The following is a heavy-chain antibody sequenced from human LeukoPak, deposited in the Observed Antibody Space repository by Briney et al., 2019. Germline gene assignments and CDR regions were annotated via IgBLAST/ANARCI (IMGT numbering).Heavy chain of an antibody. D-gene: IGHD5-12*01. Sequence: GGSLRLSCADSGFTFSTYSMNWVRQAPGKGLEWVSSISSSSSYIYYADSVRGRFTVSRDNTKKSLYLQMNSLRAEDTAVYYCARGKGGSLDYWGQGTLVTVSS. V-gene: IGHV3-21*01. CDR3: ARGKGGSLDY. J-gene: IGHJ4*02. CDR1: GFTFSTYS. CDR2: ISSSSSYI.